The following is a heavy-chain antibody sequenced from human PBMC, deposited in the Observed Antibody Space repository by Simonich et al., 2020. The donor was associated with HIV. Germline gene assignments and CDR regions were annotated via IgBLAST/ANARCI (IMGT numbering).Heavy chain of an antibody. CDR2: GNHNSGGT. Sequence: QVQLVQSGAEVKKPGASVKVSCKASGYYLTDYNIHWVRQAPGKGLGWRGRGNHNSGGTDYPQKFQGRVTMTRDKSITTAYMELSRLRSDDTAFYYCATHGPGSYSSALDIWGQGTMVTVSS. V-gene: IGHV1-2*06. J-gene: IGHJ3*02. CDR3: ATHGPGSYSSALDI. D-gene: IGHD1-26*01. CDR1: GYYLTDYN.